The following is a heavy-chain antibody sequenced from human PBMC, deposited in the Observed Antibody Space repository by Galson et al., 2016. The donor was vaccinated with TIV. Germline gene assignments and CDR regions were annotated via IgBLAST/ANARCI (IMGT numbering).Heavy chain of an antibody. CDR1: GGTFSRYV. Sequence: SVKVSCKASGGTFSRYVFNWVRLAPGQGLEWMGGIIPLFRTTNYAQKFQGRVTITADESTNTAYMELNSLRSGDTAVYYCASDRNTALDTYHYYYGMDVWGQGTTVTVSS. J-gene: IGHJ6*02. V-gene: IGHV1-69*13. CDR2: IIPLFRTT. CDR3: ASDRNTALDTYHYYYGMDV. D-gene: IGHD5-18*01.